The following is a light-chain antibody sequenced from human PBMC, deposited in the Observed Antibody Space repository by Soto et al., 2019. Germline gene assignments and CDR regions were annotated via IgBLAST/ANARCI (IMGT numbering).Light chain of an antibody. CDR2: DAS. CDR3: QLRYNCTLT. CDR1: QSVGIY. Sequence: EIVLTQSPATLSLSPGERATLSCRASQSVGIYLAWYQQKPGQAPRLLIYDASNTAIGIPARFSGSGSGTDFSLTISRLEPEDFAFYYCQLRYNCTLTLGGGTKVEIK. V-gene: IGKV3-11*01. J-gene: IGKJ4*01.